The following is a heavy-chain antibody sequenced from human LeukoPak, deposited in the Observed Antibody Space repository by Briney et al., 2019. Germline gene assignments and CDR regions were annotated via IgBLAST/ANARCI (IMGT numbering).Heavy chain of an antibody. D-gene: IGHD2-15*01. Sequence: VASVKVSCKASGYTFTSYAMHWVRQAPGQGLEWMGWINPNSGGTNYAQKFQGRVTMTRDTSISTAYMELSRLRSDDTAVYYCARGRCSGGSCYFDYWGQGTLVTVSS. V-gene: IGHV1-2*02. CDR1: GYTFTSYA. CDR3: ARGRCSGGSCYFDY. CDR2: INPNSGGT. J-gene: IGHJ4*02.